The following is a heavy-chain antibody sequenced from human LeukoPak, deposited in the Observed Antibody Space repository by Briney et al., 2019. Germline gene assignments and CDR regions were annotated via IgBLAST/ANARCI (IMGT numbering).Heavy chain of an antibody. CDR3: ARENIVVVPAAMGVDYYYMDV. D-gene: IGHD2-2*01. V-gene: IGHV3-30*04. Sequence: PGGSLRLSCAASGFTFSSYAMHWVRQAPGKGLEWVAVISYDGRNKYYADSVKGRFTISRDNSKNTLYLQMNSLRAEDTAVYYCARENIVVVPAAMGVDYYYMDVWGKGTTVTVSS. CDR2: ISYDGRNK. CDR1: GFTFSSYA. J-gene: IGHJ6*03.